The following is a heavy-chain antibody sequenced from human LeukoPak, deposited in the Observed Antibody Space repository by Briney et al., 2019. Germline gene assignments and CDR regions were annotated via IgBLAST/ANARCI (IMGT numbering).Heavy chain of an antibody. J-gene: IGHJ4*02. V-gene: IGHV1-18*01. Sequence: ASVKVSCKASGYTFTSYGISWVRQAPGQGLEWMGWISAYNGNTNYAQKLQGRVTMTTDASTSTAHMERRSLRPDDTAVYYCARAEWELLPFDYWGQGTLVTVSS. CDR1: GYTFTSYG. CDR2: ISAYNGNT. D-gene: IGHD1-26*01. CDR3: ARAEWELLPFDY.